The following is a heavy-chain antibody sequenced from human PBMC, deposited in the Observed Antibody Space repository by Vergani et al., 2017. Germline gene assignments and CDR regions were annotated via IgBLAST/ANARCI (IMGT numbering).Heavy chain of an antibody. CDR3: ARDEGSPRDGYNWD. J-gene: IGHJ4*02. D-gene: IGHD5-24*01. CDR2: ISWNSGSI. V-gene: IGHV3-9*01. Sequence: EVQLVESGGGLVQPGRSLRLSCAASGFTFDDYAMHWVRQAPGKGLEWVSGISWNSGSIGYADSVKGRFTISRDNAKNSLYLQMNSLRSEDTAVYYCARDEGSPRDGYNWDWGQGTLVTVSS. CDR1: GFTFDDYA.